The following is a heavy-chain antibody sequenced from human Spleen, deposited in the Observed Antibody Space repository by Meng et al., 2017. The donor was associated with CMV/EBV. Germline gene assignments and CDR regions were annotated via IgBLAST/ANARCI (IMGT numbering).Heavy chain of an antibody. CDR1: GYTFTGYY. CDR3: ARDRSLRFLEWLSSGMDV. CDR2: ISAYNGNT. V-gene: IGHV1-18*04. J-gene: IGHJ6*02. Sequence: ASVKVSCKASGYTFTGYYMHWVRQAPGQGLEWMGWISAYNGNTNYAQKLQGRVTMTTDTSTSTAYMELRSLRSDDTAVYYCARDRSLRFLEWLSSGMDVWGQGTTVTVSS. D-gene: IGHD3-3*01.